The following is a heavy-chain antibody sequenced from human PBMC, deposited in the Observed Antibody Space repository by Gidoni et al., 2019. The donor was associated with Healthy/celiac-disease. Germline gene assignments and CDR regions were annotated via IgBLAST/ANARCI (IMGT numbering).Heavy chain of an antibody. Sequence: EVQLVESGGGLVKPGGSLRLSCAASGFTFSSYSMNWVRQAPGKGLEWVSSISSSSSYIYYADSVKGRFTISRDNAKNSLYLQMNSLRAEDTAVYYCARDGSGVYQLLPLDYWGQGTLVTVSS. V-gene: IGHV3-21*01. CDR3: ARDGSGVYQLLPLDY. CDR2: ISSSSSYI. CDR1: GFTFSSYS. J-gene: IGHJ4*02. D-gene: IGHD2-2*01.